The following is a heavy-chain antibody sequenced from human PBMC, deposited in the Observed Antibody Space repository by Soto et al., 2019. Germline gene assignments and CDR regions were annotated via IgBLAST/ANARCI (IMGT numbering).Heavy chain of an antibody. V-gene: IGHV3-30*18. CDR3: AKFEVVGATNYYYGMDV. J-gene: IGHJ6*02. D-gene: IGHD1-26*01. CDR1: GFTFSSYG. Sequence: GSLRLSCAASGFTFSSYGMHWVRQAPGKGLEWVAVISYDGSNKYYADSVKGRFTISRDNSKNTLYLQMNSLRAEDTAVYYCAKFEVVGATNYYYGMDVWGQGTTVTVSS. CDR2: ISYDGSNK.